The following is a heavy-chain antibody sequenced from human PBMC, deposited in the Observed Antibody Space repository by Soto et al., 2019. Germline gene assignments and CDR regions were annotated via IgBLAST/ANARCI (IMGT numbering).Heavy chain of an antibody. D-gene: IGHD3-3*01. J-gene: IGHJ6*02. CDR2: ISWDGGST. Sequence: PGGSLRLSCAASGFTFDDYTMHWVRQAPGKGLEWVSLISWDGGSTYYADSVKGRFTISRDNSKNSLYLQMNSLRTEDTALYYCAKAESEGSGSIFGVVIEERAHMDVWGQGTTVTVSS. CDR3: AKAESEGSGSIFGVVIEERAHMDV. V-gene: IGHV3-43*01. CDR1: GFTFDDYT.